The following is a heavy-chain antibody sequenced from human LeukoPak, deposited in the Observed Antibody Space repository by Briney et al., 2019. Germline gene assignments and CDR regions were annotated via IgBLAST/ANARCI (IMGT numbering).Heavy chain of an antibody. CDR2: INHSGST. D-gene: IGHD3-22*01. J-gene: IGHJ4*02. CDR3: ARAAYYYDSSGYYSTALYFDY. Sequence: SETLSLTCAVYGGSFSGYYWSWIRQPPGKGLDWIGEINHSGSTNYNPSLKSRVTISVDTSKNQFSLKLSSVTAADTAVYYCARAAYYYDSSGYYSTALYFDYWGQGTLVTVSS. CDR1: GGSFSGYY. V-gene: IGHV4-34*01.